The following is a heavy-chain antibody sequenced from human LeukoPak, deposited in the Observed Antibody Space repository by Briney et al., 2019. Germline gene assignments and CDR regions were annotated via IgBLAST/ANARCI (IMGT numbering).Heavy chain of an antibody. CDR2: ISRSSSYI. V-gene: IGHV3-21*01. Sequence: GGSLRLSCAASGFTFSSYSMNWVRQAPGKGVEWVSSISRSSSYIYYADSVKGRFTISRDNAKNSLYLQMNSLRAEDTAVYYCARENRISCFDYWGQGTLVTVSS. J-gene: IGHJ4*02. CDR1: GFTFSSYS. D-gene: IGHD1/OR15-1a*01. CDR3: ARENRISCFDY.